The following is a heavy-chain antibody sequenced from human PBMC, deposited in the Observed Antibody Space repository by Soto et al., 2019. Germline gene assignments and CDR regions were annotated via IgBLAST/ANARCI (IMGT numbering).Heavy chain of an antibody. Sequence: ASVKVSCKSSGYTFADYGVSWVRQAPGQGRERMGRVSIYNVYTKYSQKFYGRVTMTTDTSTATAHMELRSLTSDDTAVYYCSRGVLFTGYSLAYFDMDVWGEGXTVTVSS. CDR1: GYTFADYG. CDR2: VSIYNVYT. D-gene: IGHD3-9*01. V-gene: IGHV1-18*01. J-gene: IGHJ6*04. CDR3: SRGVLFTGYSLAYFDMDV.